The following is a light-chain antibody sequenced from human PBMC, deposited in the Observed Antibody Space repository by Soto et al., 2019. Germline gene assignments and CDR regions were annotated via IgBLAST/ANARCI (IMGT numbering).Light chain of an antibody. CDR3: SSYTTSNTRQIV. V-gene: IGLV2-14*03. CDR1: SSDVGGYNY. Sequence: SALTQPASVSGSPGQSITISCTCSSSDVGGYNYVSWYQHHPGKAPKLIIYDVSNRPSGVSIRFSGSKSDNTASLTISGLQPEDEADYHCSSYTTSNTRQIVFGTGTKVTV. CDR2: DVS. J-gene: IGLJ1*01.